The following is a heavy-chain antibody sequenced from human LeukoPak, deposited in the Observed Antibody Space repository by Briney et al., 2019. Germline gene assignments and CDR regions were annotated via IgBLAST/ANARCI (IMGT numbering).Heavy chain of an antibody. D-gene: IGHD3-10*01. Sequence: ASVKVSCKTSGYTFTGYYMHWVRQAPGQGLEWMGWIKPNSGGTNYAQKFLGRVTMARDTSISTAYMEINRLRSDDTAVYYCANEATGSSPLVRGVMHYWGRGTLVTVSS. CDR1: GYTFTGYY. CDR3: ANEATGSSPLVRGVMHY. CDR2: IKPNSGGT. J-gene: IGHJ4*02. V-gene: IGHV1-2*02.